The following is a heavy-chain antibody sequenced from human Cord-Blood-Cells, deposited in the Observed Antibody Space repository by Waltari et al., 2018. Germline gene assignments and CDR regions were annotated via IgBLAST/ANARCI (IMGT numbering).Heavy chain of an antibody. CDR1: GFTFSSSE. V-gene: IGHV3-48*03. J-gene: IGHJ2*01. CDR2: SSIRGRTI. Sequence: EVQLVEAGGGVVQPGGSLRPSCAASGFTFSSSEMKWVRQAPGKGLEWVSESSIRGRTIDFAKSGKGRLTISRENPKDALYLQMEGLRAEDTPFYYCATWAGWGWIDWYFDLWGRGTLVTVSS. CDR3: ATWAGWGWIDWYFDL. D-gene: IGHD2-21*01.